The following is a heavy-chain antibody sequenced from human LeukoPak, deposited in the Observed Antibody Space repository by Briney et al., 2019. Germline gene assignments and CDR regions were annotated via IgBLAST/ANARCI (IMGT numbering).Heavy chain of an antibody. J-gene: IGHJ4*02. CDR2: ISGSGGVT. Sequence: PGGSLRLSCAASGFTFSSYGMSWVRQTPGKGLEWVSSISGSGGVTYYADSVKGRFTISRDNSKNTLYLQLNSLRAEDTAVYHCAKEWTDFDDWGQGTLVTVSS. CDR3: AKEWTDFDD. D-gene: IGHD3/OR15-3a*01. CDR1: GFTFSSYG. V-gene: IGHV3-23*01.